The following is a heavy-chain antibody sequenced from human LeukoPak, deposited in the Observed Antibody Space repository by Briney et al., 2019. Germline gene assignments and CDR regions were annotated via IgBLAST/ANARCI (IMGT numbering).Heavy chain of an antibody. CDR1: GFTFSSYA. CDR3: AAYDSSGYYWGY. CDR2: ISSSGGST. Sequence: GGSLRLSCAASGFTFSSYAMTWVRQAPGKGLEWVSSISSSGGSTYYADSVRGRFTISRDNAKNSLYLQMNSLRAEDTALYYCAAYDSSGYYWGYWGQGTLVTVSS. V-gene: IGHV3-23*01. D-gene: IGHD3-22*01. J-gene: IGHJ4*02.